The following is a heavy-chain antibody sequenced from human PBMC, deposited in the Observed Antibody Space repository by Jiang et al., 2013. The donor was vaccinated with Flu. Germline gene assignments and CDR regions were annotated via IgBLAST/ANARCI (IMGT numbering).Heavy chain of an antibody. D-gene: IGHD3-16*02. Sequence: TCTVSGGSTSRSSYYWSWIRQPAGKGLEWIGRIYTSGSTNYNPSLKSRVTMSVDTSKNQFSLKLSSVTAADTAVYYCARDQDDYVWGSYRYGGFDYWGQGTLVTVSS. V-gene: IGHV4-61*02. CDR1: GGSTSRSSYY. J-gene: IGHJ4*02. CDR2: IYTSGST. CDR3: ARDQDDYVWGSYRYGGFDY.